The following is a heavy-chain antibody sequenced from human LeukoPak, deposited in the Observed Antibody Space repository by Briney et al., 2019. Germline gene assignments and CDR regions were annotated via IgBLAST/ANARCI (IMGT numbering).Heavy chain of an antibody. D-gene: IGHD6-19*01. J-gene: IGHJ4*02. Sequence: PGGSLRLSCAASGFTFSSYSMNWVRQAPGKGLEWVSSISSSSSYIYYADSVKGRFTISRDNAKNSLYLQMNSLRAEDTAVYYCAKYHGGTYSSGPVYFDYWGQGTLVTVSS. V-gene: IGHV3-21*01. CDR2: ISSSSSYI. CDR3: AKYHGGTYSSGPVYFDY. CDR1: GFTFSSYS.